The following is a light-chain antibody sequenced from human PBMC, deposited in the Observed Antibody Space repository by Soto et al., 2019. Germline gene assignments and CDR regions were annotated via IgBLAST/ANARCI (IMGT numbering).Light chain of an antibody. J-gene: IGKJ2*02. CDR3: QQYLRLPCT. Sequence: DIQMTQAPSSLSASMGDRITITCQASQDLDNHLNWYQQKPGKAPKLLIYDASKLEAGVTSRFSGTGSQTDFSLTTTSLQPEDIATYYCQQYLRLPCTFGQGTKLDI. V-gene: IGKV1-33*01. CDR2: DAS. CDR1: QDLDNH.